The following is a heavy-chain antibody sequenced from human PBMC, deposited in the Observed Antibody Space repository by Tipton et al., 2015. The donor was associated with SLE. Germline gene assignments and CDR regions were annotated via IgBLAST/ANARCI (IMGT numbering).Heavy chain of an antibody. CDR1: GGSFSSRSFY. CDR3: ARHDTNYGRNWFDP. V-gene: IGHV4-39*01. Sequence: TLSLTCTVSGGSFSSRSFYWGWIRQPPGKGLEWIGSIYYSGSTYYNPSLQSRVTMSVDTSKNHFSLKLSSVTAADTAVYYCARHDTNYGRNWFDPWGQGTLVTVSS. D-gene: IGHD2-8*01. J-gene: IGHJ5*02. CDR2: IYYSGST.